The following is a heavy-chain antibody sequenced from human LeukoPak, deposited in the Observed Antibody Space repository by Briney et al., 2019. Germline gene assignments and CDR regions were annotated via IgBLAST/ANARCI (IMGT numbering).Heavy chain of an antibody. D-gene: IGHD2-2*01. Sequence: GASVKVSCKASGYTFTSYDINWVRQATGQGLEWMGWMNPNSGNTGYAQKFQGRVTITRNTSISTAYMELSSLRSEDTAVYYCARARYCSSTSCYPRWFDTWGQGTLVTVSS. J-gene: IGHJ5*02. V-gene: IGHV1-8*03. CDR2: MNPNSGNT. CDR3: ARARYCSSTSCYPRWFDT. CDR1: GYTFTSYD.